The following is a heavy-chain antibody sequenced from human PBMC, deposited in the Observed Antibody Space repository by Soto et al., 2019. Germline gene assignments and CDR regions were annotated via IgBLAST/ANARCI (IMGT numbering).Heavy chain of an antibody. Sequence: QVQVVQSGAEVKKPGSSVKVSCKASGGTFSSYAVSWVRQAPGQGLEWMGGIIPIFGTANYAQKFQGRVTITADESTSIAYMELSSLRSEDTAVYYCASDYYGSGVFDYCGQGTLVTVSS. J-gene: IGHJ4*02. D-gene: IGHD3-10*01. CDR2: IIPIFGTA. CDR3: ASDYYGSGVFDY. CDR1: GGTFSSYA. V-gene: IGHV1-69*01.